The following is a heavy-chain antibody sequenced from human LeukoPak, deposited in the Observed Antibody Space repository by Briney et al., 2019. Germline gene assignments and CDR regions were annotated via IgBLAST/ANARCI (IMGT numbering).Heavy chain of an antibody. CDR3: ATAYSGSYYSAAFDI. CDR2: INPNSGGT. CDR1: GYTFTGYY. Sequence: ASVKVSCKASGYTFTGYYMHWVRQAPGQGLEWMGRINPNSGGTNYAQKFRGRVTMTRDTSISTAYMELSSLRSEDTAVYYCATAYSGSYYSAAFDIWGQGTMVTVSS. V-gene: IGHV1-2*06. J-gene: IGHJ3*02. D-gene: IGHD1-26*01.